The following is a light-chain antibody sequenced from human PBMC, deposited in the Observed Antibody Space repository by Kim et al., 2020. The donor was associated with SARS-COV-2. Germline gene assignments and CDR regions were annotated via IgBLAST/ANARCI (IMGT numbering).Light chain of an antibody. CDR2: RAS. J-gene: IGKJ1*01. Sequence: SVCPGERATLSCRASRDISSSLAWYQQRPGQAPRLLIYRASIRTLGIPGRFSGSGSGTEFTLTISSLQSEDFAVYYCQQHNTSWTFGLGTKVDIK. V-gene: IGKV3-15*01. CDR1: RDISSS. CDR3: QQHNTSWT.